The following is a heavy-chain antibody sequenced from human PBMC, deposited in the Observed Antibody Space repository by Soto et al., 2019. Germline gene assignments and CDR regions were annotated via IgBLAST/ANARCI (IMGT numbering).Heavy chain of an antibody. V-gene: IGHV4-4*07. CDR2: IYTSGST. Sequence: PSETLSLTCTVSGGSISSYYWSWIRQPAGKGLEWIGRIYTSGSTNYNPSLKSRVTMSVDTSKNQFPLKLSSVTAADTAVYYCGRVGGNCVGYGMDVWGQGTTVTVSS. CDR3: GRVGGNCVGYGMDV. D-gene: IGHD2-21*01. CDR1: GGSISSYY. J-gene: IGHJ6*02.